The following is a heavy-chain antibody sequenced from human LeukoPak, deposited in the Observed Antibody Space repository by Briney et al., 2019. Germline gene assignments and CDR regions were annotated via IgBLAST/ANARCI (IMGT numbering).Heavy chain of an antibody. CDR2: ISSSGSTI. CDR3: ARQLWLRGGYNWFDP. CDR1: GFTLSSYE. Sequence: GGSLRLSCAASGFTLSSYEMNWVRPAPGKGLGWVSYISSSGSTIYYADSVKGRFTISRDNPKNSLYLQMNSLRAEDTAVYYCARQLWLRGGYNWFDPWGQGTLVTVSS. D-gene: IGHD5-18*01. V-gene: IGHV3-48*03. J-gene: IGHJ5*02.